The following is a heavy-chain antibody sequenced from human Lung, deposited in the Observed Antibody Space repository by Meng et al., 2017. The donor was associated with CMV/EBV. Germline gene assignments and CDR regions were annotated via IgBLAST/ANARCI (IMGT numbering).Heavy chain of an antibody. D-gene: IGHD2/OR15-2a*01. CDR3: ARDVSPRSSAYFGIYYFYALHV. J-gene: IGHJ6*02. Sequence: SXAASGFTFSTYSMNWVRQAPGKGLEWVSSISSSGTYIYYIDSVKGRFTISRDNAQNSLYLQMNSLRAEDTAVYYCARDVSPRSSAYFGIYYFYALHVWGQGTTVXVSS. V-gene: IGHV3-21*01. CDR2: ISSSGTYI. CDR1: GFTFSTYS.